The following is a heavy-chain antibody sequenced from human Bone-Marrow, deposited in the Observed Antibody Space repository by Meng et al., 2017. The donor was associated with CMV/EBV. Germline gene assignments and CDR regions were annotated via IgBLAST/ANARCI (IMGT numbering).Heavy chain of an antibody. CDR1: GFTFDDYA. D-gene: IGHD2-21*01. Sequence: LSLTCAASGFTFDDYAMRWVRQAPGKGLEWVSGISWNSGSIGYADSVKGRFTISRDNAKNSLYLQMNSLRAEDTALYYCAKDIGRAAHCGCDCYFDPWGQGTLVTVSS. J-gene: IGHJ5*02. V-gene: IGHV3-9*01. CDR3: AKDIGRAAHCGCDCYFDP. CDR2: ISWNSGSI.